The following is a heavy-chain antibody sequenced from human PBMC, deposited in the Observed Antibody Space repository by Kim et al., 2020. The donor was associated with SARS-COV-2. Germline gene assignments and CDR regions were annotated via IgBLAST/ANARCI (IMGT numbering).Heavy chain of an antibody. Sequence: GGSLRLSCAASGFTFGDYAMHWVRQAPGKGLEWVSGSSWKSGSIGYADSVKGRFTISRDNAKNSLYLQMNSLRAEDTALYYCAKDTYSASGWYIHSRPEEGYGMDVWGQGTTVTVPS. V-gene: IGHV3-9*01. CDR1: GFTFGDYA. J-gene: IGHJ6*02. CDR2: SSWKSGSI. D-gene: IGHD6-19*01. CDR3: AKDTYSASGWYIHSRPEEGYGMDV.